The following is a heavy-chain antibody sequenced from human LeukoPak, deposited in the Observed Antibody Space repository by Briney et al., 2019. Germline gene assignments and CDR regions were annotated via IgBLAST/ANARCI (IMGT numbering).Heavy chain of an antibody. Sequence: GGSLRLSCAASGFTFSSYAMSWVRQAPGKGLEWVSAISGSGGSTYYADSVKGRFTISRDNSKNTLYLQMNSLRAEDTAVYYCAKDSDFWSGYYRDYWGQGTLVTVSS. J-gene: IGHJ4*02. CDR3: AKDSDFWSGYYRDY. CDR2: ISGSGGST. CDR1: GFTFSSYA. V-gene: IGHV3-23*01. D-gene: IGHD3-3*01.